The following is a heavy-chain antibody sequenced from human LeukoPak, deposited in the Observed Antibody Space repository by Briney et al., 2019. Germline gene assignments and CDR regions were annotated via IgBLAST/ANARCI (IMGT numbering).Heavy chain of an antibody. Sequence: ASVKVSCKASGYTFTSYGISWVRQAPGQGLEWMGWISAYNGNTNYAQKLQGRVTMTTDTSTSTAYMELRSLRSDDTAVYYCARESYYDCRSTSCFGYWGQGTLVTVSS. CDR2: ISAYNGNT. D-gene: IGHD2-2*01. CDR3: ARESYYDCRSTSCFGY. V-gene: IGHV1-18*01. CDR1: GYTFTSYG. J-gene: IGHJ4*02.